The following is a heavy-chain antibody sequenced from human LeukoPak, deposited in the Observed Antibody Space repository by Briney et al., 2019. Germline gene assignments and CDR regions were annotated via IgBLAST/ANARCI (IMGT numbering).Heavy chain of an antibody. CDR2: ISGSGGTT. CDR1: GFTFSSYA. J-gene: IGHJ4*02. CDR3: VKGQTSTWYYFDF. Sequence: GGSLRLSCAASGFTFSSYAMSWVRQAPGKGLEWVSAISGSGGTTYYADSVKGRFTISRDNSKNTLYLHMSSLRAEDTAVYFCVKGQTSTWYYFDFWGQGTLVTVSS. D-gene: IGHD6-13*01. V-gene: IGHV3-23*01.